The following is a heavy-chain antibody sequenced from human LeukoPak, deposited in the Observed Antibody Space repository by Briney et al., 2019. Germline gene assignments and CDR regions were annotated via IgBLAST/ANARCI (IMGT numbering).Heavy chain of an antibody. CDR3: ASPIAVRQGYYYYGMDV. CDR1: GFTFSSYS. D-gene: IGHD6-6*01. CDR2: ISSSSTI. V-gene: IGHV3-48*01. J-gene: IGHJ6*02. Sequence: GGSLRLSCAAPGFTFSSYSMNWVRQAPGKGLEWVSYISSSSTIYYADSVKGRFTISRDNAKNSLYLQMNSLRAEDTAVYYCASPIAVRQGYYYYGMDVWGQGTTVTVSS.